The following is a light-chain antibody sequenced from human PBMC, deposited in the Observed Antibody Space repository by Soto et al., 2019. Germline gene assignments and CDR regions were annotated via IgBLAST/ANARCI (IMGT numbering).Light chain of an antibody. J-gene: IGLJ1*01. V-gene: IGLV2-14*03. CDR3: SSYRTSNTRQIV. CDR1: SSDVGGYNY. Sequence: QSALTQPASVSGSHGQSITISCTDTSSDVGGYNYVSWYQHHPGKAPKLMIYDVSNRPSGVSNRFSGSKSGNTASLSISGLQPEDEADYYCSSYRTSNTRQIVCGTGTKVTVL. CDR2: DVS.